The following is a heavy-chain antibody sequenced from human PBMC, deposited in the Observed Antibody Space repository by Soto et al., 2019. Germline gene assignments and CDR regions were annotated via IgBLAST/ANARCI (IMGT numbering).Heavy chain of an antibody. Sequence: SETLSLTCAVSGGSISSSNWWSWVRQPPGKGLEWIGEIYHSGSTNYNPSLKSRVTTSVDKSKNQFSLKLSSVTAADTAVYYCARRARPGYYYYGMDVWGQGTTVTVSS. D-gene: IGHD6-6*01. J-gene: IGHJ6*02. V-gene: IGHV4-4*02. CDR2: IYHSGST. CDR1: GGSISSSNW. CDR3: ARRARPGYYYYGMDV.